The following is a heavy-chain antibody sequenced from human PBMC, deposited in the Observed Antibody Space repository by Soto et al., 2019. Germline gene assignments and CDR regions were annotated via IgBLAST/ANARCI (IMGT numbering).Heavy chain of an antibody. CDR3: AREGQVHTPAFVY. Sequence: QVQLVQSGAEMKKPGSSVKVSCQSSGGTFNTYAMNWVRQAPGQGPEWMGDISPMFGAANYAPKFQGRVTITADESTGTAYMQVSSVTSEDTARYGCAREGQVHTPAFVYWGQGTLVTVSS. CDR2: ISPMFGAA. CDR1: GGTFNTYA. J-gene: IGHJ4*02. V-gene: IGHV1-69*19. D-gene: IGHD3-10*01.